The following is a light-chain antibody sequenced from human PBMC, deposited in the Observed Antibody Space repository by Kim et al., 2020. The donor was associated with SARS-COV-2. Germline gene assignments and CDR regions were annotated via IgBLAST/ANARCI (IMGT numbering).Light chain of an antibody. J-gene: IGLJ3*02. CDR3: QAWDSSTVV. CDR2: QDN. Sequence: SYELTQPPSVSVSPGQTASITCSGDELRDKYVCWYQQKPGQSPVLVIYQDNKRPSHIPERFSGSNSGNTATLTISGTRGLDGADYYCQAWDSSTVVFGGG. V-gene: IGLV3-1*01. CDR1: ELRDKY.